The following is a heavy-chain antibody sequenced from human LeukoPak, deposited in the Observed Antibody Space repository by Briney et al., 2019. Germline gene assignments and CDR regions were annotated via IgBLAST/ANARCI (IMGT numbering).Heavy chain of an antibody. D-gene: IGHD6-19*01. CDR2: INPNSGGT. CDR3: ARDHSGNDAFDI. J-gene: IGHJ3*02. V-gene: IGHV1-2*02. CDR1: GYTFTGYY. Sequence: RASVKVSCKASGYTFTGYYMHWVRQAPGQGLEWMGWINPNSGGTNYAQKFQGRVTMTRDTSISTAYMELSRLRSDDTAVYYCARDHSGNDAFDIWGQGTMVTVSS.